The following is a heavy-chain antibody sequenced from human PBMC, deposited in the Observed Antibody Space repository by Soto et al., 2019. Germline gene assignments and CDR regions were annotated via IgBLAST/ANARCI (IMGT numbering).Heavy chain of an antibody. CDR2: INPSGGST. CDR1: GYTFTSYD. Sequence: GASVKVSCKASGYTFTSYDMHWVRQAPGQGLEWMGIINPSGGSTSYAQKIQGRVTMTRDTSTSTVYMELSSLRSEDTAVYYCARDYGDDAFDIWGQGTMVTVSS. J-gene: IGHJ3*02. D-gene: IGHD4-17*01. V-gene: IGHV1-46*03. CDR3: ARDYGDDAFDI.